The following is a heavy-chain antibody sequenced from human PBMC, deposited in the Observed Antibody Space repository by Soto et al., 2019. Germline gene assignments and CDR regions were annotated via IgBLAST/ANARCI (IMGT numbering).Heavy chain of an antibody. CDR2: IYPSVSS. D-gene: IGHD1-1*01. J-gene: IGHJ4*02. CDR1: GFAISRGYC. V-gene: IGHV4-38-2*02. Sequence: SETLSLTCSVSGFAISRGYCWSCVRQPPGKGLEWIGSIYPSVSSYHNPSLATRLGLSIDTSKNQFTLNLTSVTAADTALYFCAREKVGTTFFDNWGQGIQVTVYS. CDR3: AREKVGTTFFDN.